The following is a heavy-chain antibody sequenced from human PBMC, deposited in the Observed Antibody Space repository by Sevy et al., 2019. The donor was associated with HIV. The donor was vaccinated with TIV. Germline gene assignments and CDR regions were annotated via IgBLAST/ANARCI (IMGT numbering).Heavy chain of an antibody. CDR2: FDPEDGET. CDR3: ATGASGIAARRDV. J-gene: IGHJ6*02. D-gene: IGHD6-6*01. Sequence: ASVKVSCKVSGYTLTELSMHWVRQAPGKGLEWMGGFDPEDGETIYAQKFQGRVTMTEDTSTDTAYMELSSLGSEDTAGYYCATGASGIAARRDVWGQGTTVTVSS. V-gene: IGHV1-24*01. CDR1: GYTLTELS.